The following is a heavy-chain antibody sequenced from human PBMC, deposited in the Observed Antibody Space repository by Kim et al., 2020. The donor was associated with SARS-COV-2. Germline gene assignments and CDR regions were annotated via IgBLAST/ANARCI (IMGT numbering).Heavy chain of an antibody. CDR2: LPYARRT. V-gene: IGHV4-39*01. Sequence: SETLSLTCTVSGASIGNNGYFWTWLWQPPGKGLEWIASLPYARRTYYNPSLERRVTASFDTSKTQFSLQLTSVTAADTAVYHCARLYAFTGSYTSYDFDFWGQGTLVTVSS. J-gene: IGHJ4*02. D-gene: IGHD3-10*01. CDR3: ARLYAFTGSYTSYDFDF. CDR1: GASIGNNGYF.